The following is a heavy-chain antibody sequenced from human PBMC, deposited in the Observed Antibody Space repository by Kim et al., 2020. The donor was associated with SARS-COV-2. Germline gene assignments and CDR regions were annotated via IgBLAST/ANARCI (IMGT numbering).Heavy chain of an antibody. D-gene: IGHD3-3*01. CDR3: ARGRRFLEWTPFDY. CDR2: INSDGSST. Sequence: GGSLRLSCAASGFTFSSYWMHWVRQAPGKGLVWVSRINSDGSSTSYADSVKGRFTISRDNAKNTLYLQMNSLRAEDTAVYYCARGRRFLEWTPFDYWGQGTLVTVSS. CDR1: GFTFSSYW. J-gene: IGHJ4*02. V-gene: IGHV3-74*01.